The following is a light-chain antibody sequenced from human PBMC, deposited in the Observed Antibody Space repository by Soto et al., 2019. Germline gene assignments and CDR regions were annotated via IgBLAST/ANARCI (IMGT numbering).Light chain of an antibody. V-gene: IGKV3-15*01. J-gene: IGKJ1*01. Sequence: EIVMTQSPATLSVSPGERATLSCRASQSVSSNLAWYQQKPGQAPRLLINGASTRATGIPARFSGRGSGTEFTLTISSLQSEDFAVYYCQQYNNWPRTFGQGTKV. CDR2: GAS. CDR3: QQYNNWPRT. CDR1: QSVSSN.